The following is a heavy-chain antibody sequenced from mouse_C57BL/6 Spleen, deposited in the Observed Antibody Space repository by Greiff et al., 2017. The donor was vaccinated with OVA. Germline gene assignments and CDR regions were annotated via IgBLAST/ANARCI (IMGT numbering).Heavy chain of an antibody. D-gene: IGHD3-2*02. J-gene: IGHJ4*01. V-gene: IGHV5-17*01. Sequence: EVKLVESGGGLVKPGGSLKLSCAASGFTFSDYGMHWVRQAPEKGLEWVGYISSGSSTIYYADTVKGRFTISRDNAKNTLFLQMTRLRAEDTAMYYGVRGSVYWGMDYWGQGTSVTVSA. CDR1: GFTFSDYG. CDR2: ISSGSSTI. CDR3: VRGSVYWGMDY.